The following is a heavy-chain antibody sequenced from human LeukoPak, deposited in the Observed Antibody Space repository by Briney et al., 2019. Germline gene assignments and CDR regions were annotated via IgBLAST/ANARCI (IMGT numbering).Heavy chain of an antibody. CDR2: INLDGSVR. CDR3: ATSDDSSGSD. D-gene: IGHD3-22*01. Sequence: GGSLRLSCAASGFTFSGYWMRWIRQAPGKGLEWVANINLDGSVRHYVDSARGRFTISRDNAKNSLYLQMSSLRAEDTALYYCATSDDSSGSDWGQGTLVTVSS. J-gene: IGHJ4*02. CDR1: GFTFSGYW. V-gene: IGHV3-7*01.